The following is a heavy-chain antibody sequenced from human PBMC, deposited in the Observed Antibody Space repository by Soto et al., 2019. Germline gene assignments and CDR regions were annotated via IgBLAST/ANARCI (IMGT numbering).Heavy chain of an antibody. CDR1: GFTFSSYG. CDR3: AKDSSYYDSSGPSDY. J-gene: IGHJ4*02. CDR2: ISYDGSNK. D-gene: IGHD3-22*01. Sequence: PGGSLRLSCAASGFTFSSYGMHWVRQAPGKGLEWVAVISYDGSNKYYADSVKGRFTISRDNSKNTLYLQMNSLRAEDTAVYYCAKDSSYYDSSGPSDYWGQGTLVTSPQ. V-gene: IGHV3-30*18.